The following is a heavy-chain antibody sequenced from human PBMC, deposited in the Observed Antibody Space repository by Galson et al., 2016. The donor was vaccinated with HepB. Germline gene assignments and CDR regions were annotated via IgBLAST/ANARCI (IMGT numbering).Heavy chain of an antibody. J-gene: IGHJ4*02. D-gene: IGHD3-22*01. V-gene: IGHV3-23*01. Sequence: SLRLSCAASGFTFSSYAMSWVRQAPGKGLEWVSGISGSGGSTNYGDSVRGRFTISRDNSKNTLYLQMNSLRAEDTAVYYCARVDEGYYYLIDYWGQGTLVTVSS. CDR3: ARVDEGYYYLIDY. CDR2: ISGSGGST. CDR1: GFTFSSYA.